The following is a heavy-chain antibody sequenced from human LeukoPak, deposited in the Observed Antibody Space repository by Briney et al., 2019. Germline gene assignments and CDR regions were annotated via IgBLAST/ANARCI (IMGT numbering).Heavy chain of an antibody. CDR3: ARQLSPYHSSGYYYYFDY. D-gene: IGHD3-22*01. J-gene: IGHJ4*02. Sequence: SETLSLTCTASGGSISSSSYYWGWIRQPPGKGLEWIGSIYYSGSTYYNPSLKSRVTISVDTSKNQFSLKLSSVTAADTAFYYCARQLSPYHSSGYYYYFDYWGQGTLVTVSS. V-gene: IGHV4-39*01. CDR1: GGSISSSSYY. CDR2: IYYSGST.